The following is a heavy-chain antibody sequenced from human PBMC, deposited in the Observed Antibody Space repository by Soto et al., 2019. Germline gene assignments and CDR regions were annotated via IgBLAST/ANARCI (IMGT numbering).Heavy chain of an antibody. V-gene: IGHV3-74*03. CDR1: GFTFTTNW. CDR3: TREGATGAGIYHFEN. D-gene: IGHD3-10*01. Sequence: EVQLVESGGALVQPGGSLRLSCAASGFTFTTNWMPWVRQAPGKGLEWLSRINSDGTTTTYADSVTGRCSISRDNAKNTQYLGVKSLGGGDKFVYYCTREGATGAGIYHFENWGQGTLVTVSS. J-gene: IGHJ4*02. CDR2: INSDGTTT.